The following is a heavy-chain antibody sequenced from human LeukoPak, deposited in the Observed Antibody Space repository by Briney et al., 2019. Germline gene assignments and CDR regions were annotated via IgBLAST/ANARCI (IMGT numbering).Heavy chain of an antibody. CDR3: ARDLGGSTSPGGDY. J-gene: IGHJ4*02. CDR2: INPNSGGT. Sequence: ASVKVSCKASGYTFTGYYMHWVRQAPGQGREWMGWINPNSGGTNYAQKFQGRVTMTRDTSISTAYMEMSRLRSDDTAVYYCARDLGGSTSPGGDYWGQASLLTVSS. D-gene: IGHD2-2*01. CDR1: GYTFTGYY. V-gene: IGHV1-2*02.